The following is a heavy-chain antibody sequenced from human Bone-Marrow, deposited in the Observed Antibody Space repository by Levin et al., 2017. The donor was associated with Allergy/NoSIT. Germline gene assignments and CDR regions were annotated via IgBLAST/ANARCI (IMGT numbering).Heavy chain of an antibody. V-gene: IGHV3-30*18. CDR3: AKDLAAPFSPFDY. D-gene: IGHD3-3*02. CDR2: ISYDGSNK. J-gene: IGHJ4*02. CDR1: GFTFSSYG. Sequence: GGSLRLSCAASGFTFSSYGMHWVRQAPGKGLEWVAVISYDGSNKYYADSVKGRFTISRDNSKNTLYLQMNSLRAEDTAVYYCAKDLAAPFSPFDYWGQGTLVTVSS.